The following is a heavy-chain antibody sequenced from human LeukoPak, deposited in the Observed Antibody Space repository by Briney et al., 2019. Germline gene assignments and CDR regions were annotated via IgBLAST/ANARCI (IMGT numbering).Heavy chain of an antibody. V-gene: IGHV3-11*01. Sequence: KPGGSLRLSCAASGFTFSDYYMSWIRQAPGKGLEWVSYISSSSSTIYYADSVKGRFTISRDNAKNSLYLQMNSLRAEDTAVYYCAKGSYLRIYSAFDYWGQGTLVTVSS. J-gene: IGHJ4*02. CDR3: AKGSYLRIYSAFDY. CDR1: GFTFSDYY. D-gene: IGHD5-12*01. CDR2: ISSSSSTI.